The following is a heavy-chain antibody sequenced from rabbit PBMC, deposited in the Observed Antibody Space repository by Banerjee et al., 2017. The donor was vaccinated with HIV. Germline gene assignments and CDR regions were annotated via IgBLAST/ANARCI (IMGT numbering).Heavy chain of an antibody. CDR2: IDTGSRGYT. CDR1: GIDFSSYYY. V-gene: IGHV1S45*01. Sequence: QQQLEESGGGLVKPGGTLTLTCKASGIDFSSYYYMCWVRQAPGKGLEWIACIDTGSRGYTWYASWAKGRFTISKTSSTTVTLQMTSLTAADTATYFCVRADNSYYKAFNLWGPGTLVTVS. CDR3: VRADNSYYKAFNL. D-gene: IGHD8-1*01. J-gene: IGHJ4*01.